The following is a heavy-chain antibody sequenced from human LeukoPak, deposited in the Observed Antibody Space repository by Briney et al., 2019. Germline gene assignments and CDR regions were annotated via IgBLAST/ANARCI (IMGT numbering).Heavy chain of an antibody. Sequence: GASVKVSCKASGYTFTSYDINWVRQATGQGLEWMGWMNPNSGNTGYAQKFQGRVTMTRNTSISTAYMELSRLRSDDTAVYYCARAVGFAWFTFDYWGQGPLVTVSS. CDR2: MNPNSGNT. J-gene: IGHJ4*02. CDR3: ARAVGFAWFTFDY. CDR1: GYTFTSYD. D-gene: IGHD3-9*01. V-gene: IGHV1-8*01.